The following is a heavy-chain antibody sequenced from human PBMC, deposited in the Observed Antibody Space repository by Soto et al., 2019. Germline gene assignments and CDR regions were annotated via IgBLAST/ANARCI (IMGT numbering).Heavy chain of an antibody. CDR3: ARGVQWELYYFDY. CDR2: IYYSGST. D-gene: IGHD1-26*01. V-gene: IGHV4-31*03. J-gene: IGHJ4*02. CDR1: GGPISSGGYY. Sequence: SETLSLTCTVSGGPISSGGYYWSWIRQHPGKGLEWIGYIYYSGSTYYNPSLKSRVTISVDTSKNQFSPKLSSVTAADTAVYYCARGVQWELYYFDYWGQGTLVTVSS.